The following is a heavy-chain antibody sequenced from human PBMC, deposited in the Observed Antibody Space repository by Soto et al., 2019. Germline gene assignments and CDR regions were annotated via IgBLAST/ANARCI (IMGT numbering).Heavy chain of an antibody. Sequence: QVQLVQSGAEVKKPGASVKVSCKASGYTFTGYYMHWVRQAPGQGLEWMGWINHNSGGTNYAQKLQGWVTMTRDTSISTAYMELSRLRSDDTAVYYCAREGYYYDSSGYYGTWYFDYWGQGTLVTVSS. D-gene: IGHD3-22*01. CDR2: INHNSGGT. CDR1: GYTFTGYY. CDR3: AREGYYYDSSGYYGTWYFDY. V-gene: IGHV1-2*04. J-gene: IGHJ4*02.